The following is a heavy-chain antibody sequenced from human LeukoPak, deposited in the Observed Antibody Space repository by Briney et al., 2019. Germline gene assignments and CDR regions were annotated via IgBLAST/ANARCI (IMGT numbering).Heavy chain of an antibody. CDR1: GGSFSGYY. J-gene: IGHJ4*02. Sequence: SETLSLTCAVYGGSFSGYYWNWIRQVPGKGLKWIGEINHSASARYSPSLKSRVTMSVDTSKNQFSLKLTSVTAADTAIYYCAREIIWGTYRRLYYFDSWGQGTLVTVSS. V-gene: IGHV4-34*01. CDR2: INHSASA. CDR3: AREIIWGTYRRLYYFDS. D-gene: IGHD3-16*02.